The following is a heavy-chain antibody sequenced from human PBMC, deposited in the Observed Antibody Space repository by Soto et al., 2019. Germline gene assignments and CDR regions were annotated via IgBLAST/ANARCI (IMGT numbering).Heavy chain of an antibody. D-gene: IGHD3-22*01. Sequence: EVQLVESGGGLVQPGGSLRLSCAASGFTFSGSSMHWVRQASGKGLEWVARSRSKANNYATTYAASVKGGFTISRDELKNTTYLQMNSLKTEDTAIYYCASLIYDSSNFYDNDYWGQGTLVTVSS. CDR3: ASLIYDSSNFYDNDY. CDR2: SRSKANNYAT. CDR1: GFTFSGSS. J-gene: IGHJ4*02. V-gene: IGHV3-73*02.